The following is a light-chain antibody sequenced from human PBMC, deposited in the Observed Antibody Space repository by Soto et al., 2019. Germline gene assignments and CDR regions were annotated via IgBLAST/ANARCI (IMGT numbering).Light chain of an antibody. V-gene: IGKV3-15*01. Sequence: EIVMTQSQPTRLCSQGKRPPLPSRASQSFRTNLACYQQKPGQAPRLLIYGASTRATGIPARFSGSGSGTEFTLTISSLQSEDFAVYYCQQYNNWPPWTFGQGTKVEIK. J-gene: IGKJ1*01. CDR3: QQYNNWPPWT. CDR2: GAS. CDR1: QSFRTN.